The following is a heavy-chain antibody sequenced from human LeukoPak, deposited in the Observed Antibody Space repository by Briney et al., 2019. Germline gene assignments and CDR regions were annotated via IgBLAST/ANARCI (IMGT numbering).Heavy chain of an antibody. CDR1: GDTFSSYA. CDR2: IIPIFGTA. D-gene: IGHD1-1*01. V-gene: IGHV1-69*01. CDR3: AREGTKEDNWFDP. J-gene: IGHJ5*02. Sequence: GASVKLSCKASGDTFSSYAISWVRHAPGQGLEWMGGIIPIFGTANYAQKFQGRVTITADESTSTAYMELSSLRSEDTAVYYCAREGTKEDNWFDPWGQGTLVTVSS.